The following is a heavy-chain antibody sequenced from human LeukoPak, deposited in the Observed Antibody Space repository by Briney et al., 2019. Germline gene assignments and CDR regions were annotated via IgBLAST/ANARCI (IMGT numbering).Heavy chain of an antibody. Sequence: GGSLRLSCAASGFSFQDYTMHWVRHPPGKGLEWVSQISWSGGTTYYADSVKGRFTISRDNSRNSPYLQMNSLRTEDTALYYCAKERIGGSLDYWGQGTLLTVSS. D-gene: IGHD3-10*01. V-gene: IGHV3-43*01. CDR2: ISWSGGTT. CDR3: AKERIGGSLDY. CDR1: GFSFQDYT. J-gene: IGHJ4*02.